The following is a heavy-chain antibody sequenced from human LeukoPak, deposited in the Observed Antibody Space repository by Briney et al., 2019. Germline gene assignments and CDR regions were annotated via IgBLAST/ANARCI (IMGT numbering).Heavy chain of an antibody. V-gene: IGHV1-24*01. D-gene: IGHD3/OR15-3a*01. Sequence: ASVKVSCKISGYTLTELSMHWVRQAPGKGLEWMGGFDPEDGETIYAQKFQGRVTMTEDTSTDTAYMELSSLRSEDTAVYYCAESPWTPDYMIVWGQGTTVTVSS. CDR1: GYTLTELS. CDR2: FDPEDGET. J-gene: IGHJ6*03. CDR3: AESPWTPDYMIV.